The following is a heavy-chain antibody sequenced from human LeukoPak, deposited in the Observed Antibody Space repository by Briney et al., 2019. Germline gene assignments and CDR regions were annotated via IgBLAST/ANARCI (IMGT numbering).Heavy chain of an antibody. CDR3: ARESAAATFDY. J-gene: IGHJ4*02. D-gene: IGHD6-13*01. CDR2: ISSSSSYI. CDR1: GFTFSSYS. Sequence: GGSLRLSCAASGFTFSSYSMNWVRQAPGKGLEWVSSISSSSSYIYYADSVKGRFTISRDNAKNSLYLQTNSLRAEDTAVYYCARESAAATFDYWGQGTLVTVSS. V-gene: IGHV3-21*01.